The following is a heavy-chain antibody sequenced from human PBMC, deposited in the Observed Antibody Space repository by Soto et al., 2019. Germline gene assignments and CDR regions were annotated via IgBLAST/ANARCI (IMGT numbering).Heavy chain of an antibody. CDR1: GFTFSSYA. D-gene: IGHD3-22*01. Sequence: WGSLRLSCAASGFTFSSYAMHWVRQAPGKGLEYVSAISSNGGSTYYANSVKGRFTISRDNSKNTLYLQMGSLRAEDMAVYYCARGFDSDIWGQGTLVTVSS. J-gene: IGHJ4*02. V-gene: IGHV3-64*01. CDR2: ISSNGGST. CDR3: ARGFDSDI.